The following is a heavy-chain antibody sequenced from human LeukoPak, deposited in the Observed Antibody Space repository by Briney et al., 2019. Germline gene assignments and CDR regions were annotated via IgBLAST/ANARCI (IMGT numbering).Heavy chain of an antibody. CDR1: GFTFSSYW. V-gene: IGHV3-74*01. J-gene: IGHJ4*02. CDR2: INSDGSST. Sequence: PGGSLRLSCAASGFTFSSYWMHWVRQAPGKGLVWVSRINSDGSSTSYADSVKGRFTISRDNAKNTLYLQMNSLRAEGTAVYYCARADYDSSGYSDYWGQGTLVTVSS. D-gene: IGHD3-22*01. CDR3: ARADYDSSGYSDY.